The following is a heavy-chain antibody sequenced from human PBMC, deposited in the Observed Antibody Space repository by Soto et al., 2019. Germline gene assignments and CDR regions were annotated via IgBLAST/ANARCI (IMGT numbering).Heavy chain of an antibody. CDR1: GGSFSGYY. D-gene: IGHD3-10*01. CDR3: ASGRYDSVNWSGKYGMDV. J-gene: IGHJ6*02. CDR2: INHSGSI. V-gene: IGHV4-34*01. Sequence: SETLSLTCAVYGGSFSGYYWSRIRQPPGKGLEWIGEINHSGSISYNPSLKSRVTISVDTSKNQFSLKLSSVTAADSAVYYCASGRYDSVNWSGKYGMDVWGQGTTVTVSS.